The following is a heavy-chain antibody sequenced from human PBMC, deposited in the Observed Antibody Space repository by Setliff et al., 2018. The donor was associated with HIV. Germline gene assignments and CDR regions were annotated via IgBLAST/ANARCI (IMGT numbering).Heavy chain of an antibody. CDR1: GGSIEFSSYY. J-gene: IGHJ4*02. D-gene: IGHD3-16*01. Sequence: SETLSLTCSVSGGSIEFSSYYWGWIRQPPGKGLEWIGRGYYSGSTYYNPSIKSRLTISVDTSNTQFSLKLTSLTAADTAVYFCARQAERDDDSDLDYWGQGTLVTVSS. CDR2: GYYSGST. CDR3: ARQAERDDDSDLDY. V-gene: IGHV4-39*01.